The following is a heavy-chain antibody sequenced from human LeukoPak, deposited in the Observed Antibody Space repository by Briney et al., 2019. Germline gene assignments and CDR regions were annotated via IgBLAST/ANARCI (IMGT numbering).Heavy chain of an antibody. Sequence: GGSLRLSCAASGFTFSTYSMNWVRQAPGKGLEWVSSISSSSSYIYYADSVKGRFTISRDNAKNSLYLQMNSLKPDDTAMYYCAKEGTASKPSDLDYWGQGTLVTVFS. CDR1: GFTFSTYS. V-gene: IGHV3-21*01. J-gene: IGHJ4*02. CDR2: ISSSSSYI. D-gene: IGHD1/OR15-1a*01. CDR3: AKEGTASKPSDLDY.